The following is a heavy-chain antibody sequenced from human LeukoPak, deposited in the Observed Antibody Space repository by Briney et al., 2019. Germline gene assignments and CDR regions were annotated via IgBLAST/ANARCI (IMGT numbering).Heavy chain of an antibody. Sequence: VASVKVSCKASGYIFTAYYMHWVRQAPGQGLEWMGWINANSGGINYAQKFQGRVTMTRDTSITTAYMEVSGLTSDDTAVYFCARGGIDGPDFDQWGQGTLVTVSS. CDR2: INANSGGI. D-gene: IGHD2-21*01. CDR1: GYIFTAYY. CDR3: ARGGIDGPDFDQ. J-gene: IGHJ4*02. V-gene: IGHV1-2*02.